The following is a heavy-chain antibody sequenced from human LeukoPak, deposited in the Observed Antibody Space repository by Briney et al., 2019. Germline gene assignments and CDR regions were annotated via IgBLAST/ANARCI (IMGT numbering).Heavy chain of an antibody. CDR2: ISSSSYI. D-gene: IGHD6-19*01. J-gene: IGHJ4*02. CDR3: ARGRGGWYRGDGDNY. Sequence: GGSLRLSCAASGFTFSSYSMNWVRQAPGKGLEWVSSISSSSYIYYADSVKGRFTISRDNAKNSLYLQMNSLRAEDTAVYYCARGRGGWYRGDGDNYWGQGTLVTVSS. V-gene: IGHV3-21*01. CDR1: GFTFSSYS.